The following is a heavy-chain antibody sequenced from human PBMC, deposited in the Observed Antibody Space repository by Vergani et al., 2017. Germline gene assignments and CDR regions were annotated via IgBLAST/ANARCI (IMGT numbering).Heavy chain of an antibody. CDR3: ARDRAGAARYWYFDL. Sequence: EVQVVETGGGLVQPGGSLRPSCAASGFTVSSNYMSWVRQAPGKGLGWVSVIYSGGSTYYADSVKGRFIISRDNSKNTLYLQMNSLRAEDTAVYYCARDRAGAARYWYFDLWGRGTLVTVSS. D-gene: IGHD6-6*01. V-gene: IGHV3-66*01. CDR1: GFTVSSNY. CDR2: IYSGGST. J-gene: IGHJ2*01.